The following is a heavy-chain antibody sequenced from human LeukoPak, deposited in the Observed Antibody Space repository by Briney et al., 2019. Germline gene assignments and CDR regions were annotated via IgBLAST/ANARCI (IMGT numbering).Heavy chain of an antibody. Sequence: GGSLRLSCAASGLTFSNYAMYWVRQAPGKGLEWVAFTNYDGSDRCYADSVKGRFTVSRDNPKNTLYLQMNSLRTEDTAVYYCAKDLPDRYSLEYWGQGTMVTVPS. CDR1: GLTFSNYA. V-gene: IGHV3-30*02. CDR2: TNYDGSDR. J-gene: IGHJ4*02. D-gene: IGHD2-15*01. CDR3: AKDLPDRYSLEY.